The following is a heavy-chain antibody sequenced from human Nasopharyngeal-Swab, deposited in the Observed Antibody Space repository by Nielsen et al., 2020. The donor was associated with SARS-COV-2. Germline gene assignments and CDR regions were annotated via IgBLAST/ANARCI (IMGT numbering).Heavy chain of an antibody. Sequence: ASVKVSCKASGYTFTSYAMHWVRQAPGQRLEWMGWINAGNGNTKYSQKFQGRVTFTRDTSASTAYMELCSLSSEDTAVYYCARDRHSSGWYWFDPWGQGTLVTVSS. D-gene: IGHD6-19*01. CDR3: ARDRHSSGWYWFDP. J-gene: IGHJ5*02. CDR1: GYTFTSYA. V-gene: IGHV1-3*01. CDR2: INAGNGNT.